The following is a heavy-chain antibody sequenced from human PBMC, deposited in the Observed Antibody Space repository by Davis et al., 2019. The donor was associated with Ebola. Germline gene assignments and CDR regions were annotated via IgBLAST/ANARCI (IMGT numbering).Heavy chain of an antibody. CDR2: IYPGDSDT. CDR3: VRGWKSSVTPFHY. J-gene: IGHJ4*02. D-gene: IGHD6-25*01. Sequence: GESLKISCKGSGYSFTSYWIGWVRQMPGKGLEWMGIIYPGDSDTRYSPSFQGQVTISADKSISTAYLQWSSLKASDTAMYYCVRGWKSSVTPFHYWGQGTLVTVSS. V-gene: IGHV5-51*01. CDR1: GYSFTSYW.